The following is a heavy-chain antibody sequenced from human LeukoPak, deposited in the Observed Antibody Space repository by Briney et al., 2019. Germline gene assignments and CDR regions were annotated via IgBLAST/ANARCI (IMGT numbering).Heavy chain of an antibody. CDR3: AREVGDYYDSSGSFGY. J-gene: IGHJ4*02. CDR1: GFTFSNAW. D-gene: IGHD3-22*01. Sequence: PGGSLRLSCAASGFTFSNAWMHWVRQGPGKGLVWVSRINSDGSRTIYADSVKGRFTISRDSAKNTLYLQMNSLRAEDTAVYYCAREVGDYYDSSGSFGYWGQGTLVTVSS. V-gene: IGHV3-74*01. CDR2: INSDGSRT.